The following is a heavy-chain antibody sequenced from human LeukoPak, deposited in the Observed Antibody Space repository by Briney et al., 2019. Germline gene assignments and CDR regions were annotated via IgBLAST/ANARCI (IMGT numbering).Heavy chain of an antibody. D-gene: IGHD5-12*01. Sequence: SETLSLTCTVSGGSISSGSYYWSWIRQPAGKGLEWNGYIYYTGSTNHNPSLKSRVTISVDTSKNQFSLKLSSVTAADTAVYYCARVVYSGYDFRGAMDVWGKGTTVTVSS. CDR3: ARVVYSGYDFRGAMDV. CDR1: GGSISSGSYY. J-gene: IGHJ6*03. V-gene: IGHV4-61*10. CDR2: IYYTGST.